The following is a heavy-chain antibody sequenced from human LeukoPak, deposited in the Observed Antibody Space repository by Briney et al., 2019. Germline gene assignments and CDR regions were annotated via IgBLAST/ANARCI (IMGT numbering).Heavy chain of an antibody. CDR2: IHHSGST. CDR3: ARLVAATLSVDY. V-gene: IGHV4-38-2*02. J-gene: IGHJ4*02. CDR1: GYSISSGYY. D-gene: IGHD2-15*01. Sequence: SETLSLTCIVSGYSISSGYYWGWIRQPPGKGLEWIGNIHHSGSTYYNPSLKSRVTISVDTSKNQFSLKLSSVTAADTAVYYCARLVAATLSVDYWGQGTLVTVSS.